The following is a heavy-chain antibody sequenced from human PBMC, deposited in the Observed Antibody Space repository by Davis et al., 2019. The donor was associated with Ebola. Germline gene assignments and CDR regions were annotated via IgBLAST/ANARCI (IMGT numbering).Heavy chain of an antibody. V-gene: IGHV7-4-1*02. J-gene: IGHJ6*04. CDR2: INTNTGNP. Sequence: ASVKVSCKASGYTFTSYAMNWVRQAPGQGLEWMGWINTNTGNPTYAQGFTGRFVFSLDTSVSTAYLQISSLKAEDTAVYYCARGGRRVPYYYYYGMDVWGKGTTVTVSS. CDR1: GYTFTSYA. D-gene: IGHD2-15*01. CDR3: ARGGRRVPYYYYYGMDV.